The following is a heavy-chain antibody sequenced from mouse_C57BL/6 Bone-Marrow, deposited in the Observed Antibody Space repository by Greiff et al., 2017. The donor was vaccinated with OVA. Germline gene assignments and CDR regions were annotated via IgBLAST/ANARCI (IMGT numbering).Heavy chain of an antibody. CDR1: GFTFSSSA. Sequence: EVKLMESGGGLVKPGGSPKLSCAASGFTFSSSAMSWVRQTPEKRLEWVATISDGGRYTYYPDNVKGRFTISRDNAKNNLYPHMSHLKSEDTAMYYCARGYGLDYWGQGTTLTVSS. CDR3: ARGYGLDY. J-gene: IGHJ2*01. CDR2: ISDGGRYT. D-gene: IGHD1-1*01. V-gene: IGHV5-4*03.